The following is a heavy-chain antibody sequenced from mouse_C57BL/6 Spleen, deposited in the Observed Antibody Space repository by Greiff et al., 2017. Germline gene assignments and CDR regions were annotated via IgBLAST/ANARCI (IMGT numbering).Heavy chain of an antibody. CDR2: IDPEDGET. J-gene: IGHJ1*03. D-gene: IGHD1-1*01. CDR1: GFNIKDYY. CDR3: ARGTTVVARGYFDV. Sequence: VQLQQSGAELVKPGASVKLSCTASGFNIKDYYMHWVKQRTEQGLEWIGRIDPEDGETKYAPKFQGKATIPADTSSNTAYLQLSSLTSEDTAVYYCARGTTVVARGYFDVWGTGTTVTVSS. V-gene: IGHV14-2*01.